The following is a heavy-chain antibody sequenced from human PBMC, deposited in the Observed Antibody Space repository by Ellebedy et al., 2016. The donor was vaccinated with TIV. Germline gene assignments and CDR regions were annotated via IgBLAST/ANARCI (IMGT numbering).Heavy chain of an antibody. CDR1: GGSISSSSYY. CDR2: IYYSGST. J-gene: IGHJ5*02. CDR3: ARAGYSSSWSVANWFDP. D-gene: IGHD6-13*01. V-gene: IGHV4-39*07. Sequence: SETLSLTCTVSGGSISSSSYYWGWIRQPPGKGLEWIGSIYYSGSTYYNPSLKSRVTISVDTSKNQFSLKLSSVTAADTAVYYCARAGYSSSWSVANWFDPWGQGTLVTVSS.